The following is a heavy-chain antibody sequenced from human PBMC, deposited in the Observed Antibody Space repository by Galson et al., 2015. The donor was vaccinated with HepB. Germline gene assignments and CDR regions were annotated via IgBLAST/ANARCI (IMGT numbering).Heavy chain of an antibody. Sequence: SVKVSCKAAGYTFTTYTIHWVRQAPGQRLEWMGWINTGNGNTKSSQKFQGRVTFTTDTPASTAYMELSSLRSEDTAVYFCAREDNGDRYYCYYMDVWGKGTTVTVSS. D-gene: IGHD3-10*01. J-gene: IGHJ6*03. CDR3: AREDNGDRYYCYYMDV. V-gene: IGHV1-3*04. CDR1: GYTFTTYT. CDR2: INTGNGNT.